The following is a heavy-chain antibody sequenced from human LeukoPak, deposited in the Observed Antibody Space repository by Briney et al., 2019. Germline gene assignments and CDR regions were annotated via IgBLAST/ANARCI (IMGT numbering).Heavy chain of an antibody. CDR3: AREGYSTGWYFFDN. V-gene: IGHV3-74*03. Sequence: PGGSLRLSCEAYGFSLNSYWMHWVRQAPGEGAVWVSRISVDGRSTAYADSVKGRFTISRDNAKNTLYLGMNSLRADDTAVYYCAREGYSTGWYFFDNWGRGTRVTVSS. CDR1: GFSLNSYW. CDR2: ISVDGRST. J-gene: IGHJ4*02. D-gene: IGHD6-13*01.